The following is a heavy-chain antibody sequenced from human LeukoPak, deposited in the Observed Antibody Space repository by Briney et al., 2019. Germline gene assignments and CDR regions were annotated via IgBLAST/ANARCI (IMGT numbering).Heavy chain of an antibody. J-gene: IGHJ4*01. CDR3: ARELPREVTLDY. V-gene: IGHV3-74*03. CDR2: IFAAGSTT. Sequence: LSGGSLRLSCVASGFDFFSYGMQWVRQAPGKGLVWVSRIFAAGSTTTSADSVKGRFTISRDNAKKTLYLEMKSLRVEDTAVYYCARELPREVTLDYWGQGTLVTVSP. CDR1: GFDFFSYG. D-gene: IGHD2-21*02.